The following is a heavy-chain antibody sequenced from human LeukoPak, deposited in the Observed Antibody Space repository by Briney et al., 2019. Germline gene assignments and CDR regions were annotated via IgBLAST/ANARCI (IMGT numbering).Heavy chain of an antibody. J-gene: IGHJ4*02. CDR3: ARHYPGGDYFIDY. Sequence: GGSLKISRKGSGYSFTSYWIGLGRQMPGKGVEGVGIIYPDDSDTRYSPSFQDQVTISADKSISTAYLQWSSLKASDTAIYYCARHYPGGDYFIDYWGQGTLVTVSS. CDR1: GYSFTSYW. CDR2: IYPDDSDT. V-gene: IGHV5-51*01. D-gene: IGHD4-17*01.